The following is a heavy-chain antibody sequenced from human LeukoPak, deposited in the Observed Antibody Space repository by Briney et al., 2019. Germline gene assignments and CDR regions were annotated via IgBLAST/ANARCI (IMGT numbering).Heavy chain of an antibody. CDR2: ISYDGSNK. V-gene: IGHV3-30*03. D-gene: IGHD3-22*01. Sequence: GGSLRLSCAASGFTFSSYGMHWVRQAPGKGLEWVAVISYDGSNKYYADSVKGRFAISRDNSKNTLYLQMNSLRAEDTAVYYCASGNGDVDYYDSSGYYPFDYWGQGTLVTVSS. J-gene: IGHJ4*02. CDR1: GFTFSSYG. CDR3: ASGNGDVDYYDSSGYYPFDY.